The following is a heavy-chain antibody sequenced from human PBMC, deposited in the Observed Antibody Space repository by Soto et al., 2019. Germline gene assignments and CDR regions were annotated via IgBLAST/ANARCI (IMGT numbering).Heavy chain of an antibody. V-gene: IGHV4-39*01. D-gene: IGHD3-3*01. Sequence: QLQLQESGPGLVKPSETLSLTCTVSGGSISSSSYYWGWIRQPPGKGLEWIGSIYYSGSTYYNPPLKSRVTISVDTSKNQFSLQLSSVAAAATAVYYCARQGPYYDQMWYVDLWGGGTLVTVSS. CDR1: GGSISSSSYY. J-gene: IGHJ2*01. CDR2: IYYSGST. CDR3: ARQGPYYDQMWYVDL.